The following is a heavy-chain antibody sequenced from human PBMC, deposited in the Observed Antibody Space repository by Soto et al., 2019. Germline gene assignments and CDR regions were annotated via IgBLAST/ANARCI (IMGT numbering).Heavy chain of an antibody. CDR1: GFTFSSYG. J-gene: IGHJ5*02. CDR3: ARASRAYYDFWSGYANWFDP. D-gene: IGHD3-3*01. CDR2: IWYDGSNK. Sequence: QVQLVESGGGVVQPGRSLRLSCAASGFTFSSYGMHWVRQAPGKGLEWVAVIWYDGSNKYYADSVKGRFTISRDNSKNTLYLQMNSLRAEDTAVYYCARASRAYYDFWSGYANWFDPWGQGTLVTVSS. V-gene: IGHV3-33*01.